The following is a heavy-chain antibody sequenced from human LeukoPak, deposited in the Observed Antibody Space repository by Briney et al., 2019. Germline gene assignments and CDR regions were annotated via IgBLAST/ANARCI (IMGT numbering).Heavy chain of an antibody. V-gene: IGHV1-69*13. J-gene: IGHJ4*02. CDR3: ANGRGDGYNN. D-gene: IGHD5-24*01. CDR1: GGTFSSYA. Sequence: ASVKVSCKASGGTFSSYAISWVRLAPGQGLEWMGGIIPVFGTANYAQKFQGRVTITADESTSTAYMELSSLRSEDTAVYYCANGRGDGYNNWGQGTLVTVSS. CDR2: IIPVFGTA.